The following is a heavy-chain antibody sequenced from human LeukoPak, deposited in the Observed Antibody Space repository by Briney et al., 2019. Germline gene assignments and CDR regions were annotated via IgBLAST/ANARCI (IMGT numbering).Heavy chain of an antibody. V-gene: IGHV3-53*01. CDR1: GFTFSNYA. CDR3: ARVKAGYYYYMDV. J-gene: IGHJ6*03. D-gene: IGHD3-10*01. CDR2: IYSGGST. Sequence: GGSLRLSCAASGFTFSNYAMSWVRQAPGKGLEWVSVIYSGGSTYYADSVKGRFTISRDNSKNILYLQMNSLRAEDTAMYYCARVKAGYYYYMDVWGKGTTVTVSS.